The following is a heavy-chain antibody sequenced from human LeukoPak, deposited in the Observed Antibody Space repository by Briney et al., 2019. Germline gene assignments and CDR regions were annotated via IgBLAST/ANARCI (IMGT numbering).Heavy chain of an antibody. Sequence: SGPTLVKPTQTLTLTCTFSGFSLSTSGMCVSWIRQPPGKALEWLARIDWDDDKYYSTSLKTRLTISKDTSKNQVVLTMTNMDPVDTATYYCARNRQATAGSYYYYYMDVWGKGTTVTVSS. CDR3: ARNRQATAGSYYYYYMDV. J-gene: IGHJ6*03. CDR2: IDWDDDK. CDR1: GFSLSTSGMC. D-gene: IGHD3-10*01. V-gene: IGHV2-70*11.